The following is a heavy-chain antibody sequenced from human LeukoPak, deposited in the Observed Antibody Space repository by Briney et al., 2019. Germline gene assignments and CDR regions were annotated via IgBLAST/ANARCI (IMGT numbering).Heavy chain of an antibody. J-gene: IGHJ4*02. CDR1: GFTFSAYY. D-gene: IGHD1/OR15-1a*01. CDR2: VSNDGGIK. Sequence: GGSLRLSCAASGFTFSAYYMHWVRQAPGKGLEWVALVSNDGGIKYYGASVRGRFTISRDNPENTLYLQMNSLRADDTAVYYCAKGGEQKTFRCGMDSWGQGTLVTVSS. V-gene: IGHV3-30*18. CDR3: AKGGEQKTFRCGMDS.